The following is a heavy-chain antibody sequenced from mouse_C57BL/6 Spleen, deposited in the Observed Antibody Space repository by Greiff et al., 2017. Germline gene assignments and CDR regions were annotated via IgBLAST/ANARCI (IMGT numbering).Heavy chain of an antibody. D-gene: IGHD1-1*01. V-gene: IGHV1-22*01. J-gene: IGHJ4*01. CDR3: ASSEVVARDYAIDD. Sequence: VQLQQSGPELVKPGASVKMSCKASGYTFTDYNMHWVKQSHGKSLEWIGYINPNNGGTSYNQKFKGKATLTVNKSSSTAYMELRSLTSEDSAVYYCASSEVVARDYAIDDWGQGTSVTVSS. CDR1: GYTFTDYN. CDR2: INPNNGGT.